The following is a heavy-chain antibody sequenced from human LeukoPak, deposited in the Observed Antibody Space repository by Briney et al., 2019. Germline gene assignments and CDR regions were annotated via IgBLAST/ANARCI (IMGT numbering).Heavy chain of an antibody. J-gene: IGHJ6*02. D-gene: IGHD4/OR15-4a*01. CDR3: AREETMGRYYYYGMDV. V-gene: IGHV3-21*01. Sequence: GGSLRLSCAASGFTFSSYSMNWVRQAPGKGLEWVSSISSSSSYIYYADSVKGRLTISRDNAKNSLYLQMNSLRAEDTAVYYCAREETMGRYYYYGMDVWGQGTTVTVSS. CDR1: GFTFSSYS. CDR2: ISSSSSYI.